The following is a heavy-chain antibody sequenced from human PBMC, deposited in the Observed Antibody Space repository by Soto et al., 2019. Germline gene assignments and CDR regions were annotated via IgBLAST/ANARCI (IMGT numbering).Heavy chain of an antibody. J-gene: IGHJ3*01. V-gene: IGHV3-74*03. Sequence: GGSLRLSCATTGFTFSNFYMHWVRQTPGQGLVWLAHLNSDGRNTTYADSVRGRFTISRDNARNTLYLQMRSLTVEDTAVYYCAREARGGFNAWGQGTVVTVSS. D-gene: IGHD3-3*01. CDR2: LNSDGRNT. CDR1: GFTFSNFY. CDR3: AREARGGFNA.